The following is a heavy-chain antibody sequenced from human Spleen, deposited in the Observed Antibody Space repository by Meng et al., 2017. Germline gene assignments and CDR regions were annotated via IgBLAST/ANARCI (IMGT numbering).Heavy chain of an antibody. J-gene: IGHJ4*02. V-gene: IGHV3-23*01. Sequence: GESLKISCAASGFTLTTHPMKWVRQAPGKGLEWVSTISGTAANTYYADSVKGRFTIYRDDSKNTLYLKMNSLKVEDTAVYYCAKRPANWGFSDCWGQGTLVTVSS. D-gene: IGHD7-27*01. CDR1: GFTLTTHP. CDR3: AKRPANWGFSDC. CDR2: ISGTAANT.